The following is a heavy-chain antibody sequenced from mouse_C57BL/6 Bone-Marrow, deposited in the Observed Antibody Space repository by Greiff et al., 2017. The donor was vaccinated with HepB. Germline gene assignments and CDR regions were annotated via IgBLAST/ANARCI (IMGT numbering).Heavy chain of an antibody. D-gene: IGHD2-14*01. J-gene: IGHJ2*01. V-gene: IGHV1-62-2*01. CDR1: GYTFTEYT. Sequence: VKVVESGAELVKPGASVKLSCKASGYTFTEYTIHWVKQRSGQGLEWIGWFYPGSGSIKYNEKFKDKATLTADKSSSTVYMELSRLTSEDSAVYFCARHEDLSIGYYFDYWGQGTTLTVSS. CDR3: ARHEDLSIGYYFDY. CDR2: FYPGSGSI.